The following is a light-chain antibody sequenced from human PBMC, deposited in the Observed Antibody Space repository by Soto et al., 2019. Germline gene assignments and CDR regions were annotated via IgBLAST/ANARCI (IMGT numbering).Light chain of an antibody. CDR3: QQYNSYLT. Sequence: GDRVTITCRASQDISNYLAWYQQKPGKVPKLLIYSASTFQPGVPSRFSGSGSGTEFTLTISSLQSEDFAVYYCQQYNSYLTFGGGTKVDI. CDR2: SAS. CDR1: QDISNY. J-gene: IGKJ4*01. V-gene: IGKV1-27*01.